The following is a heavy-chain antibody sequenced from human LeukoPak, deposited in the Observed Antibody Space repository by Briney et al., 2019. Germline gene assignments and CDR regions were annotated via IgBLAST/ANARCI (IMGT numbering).Heavy chain of an antibody. CDR2: IYYSGST. J-gene: IGHJ4*02. CDR1: GGSISSSSYY. Sequence: PSETLSLTCTVSGGSISSSSYYWGWIRQPPGKGLEWIGYIYYSGSTNYNPSLKSRVTISVDTSKNQFSLKLSSVTAADTAVYYCARISYGDYDIPSYFDYWGQGTLVTVSS. CDR3: ARISYGDYDIPSYFDY. V-gene: IGHV4-61*05. D-gene: IGHD4-17*01.